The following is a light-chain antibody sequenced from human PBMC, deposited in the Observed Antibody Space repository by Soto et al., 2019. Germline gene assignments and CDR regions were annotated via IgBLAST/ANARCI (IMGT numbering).Light chain of an antibody. CDR2: DTS. V-gene: IGKV3-11*01. CDR3: QHRTHWPRSFT. CDR1: LSVSSY. J-gene: IGKJ3*01. Sequence: EIVLTQSPATLSLSPGERATLSCRASLSVSSYLAWYQQKPGQAPRLLIYDTSKRATGIPARFSGSGSGTDFTLTISRLETEDVAVYSCQHRTHWPRSFTFGPGTKVDIK.